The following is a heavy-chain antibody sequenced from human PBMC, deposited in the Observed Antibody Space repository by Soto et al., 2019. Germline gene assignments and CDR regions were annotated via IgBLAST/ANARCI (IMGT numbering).Heavy chain of an antibody. J-gene: IGHJ6*02. D-gene: IGHD1-26*01. Sequence: SETLSLTCTVSGGSISSGGYYWSWIRQHPGKGLEWIGYIYYSGSTYYNPSLKSRVTISVDTSKNQFSLKLSSVTAADSAVYYCARASLGATDGYGMDVWGQGTTVTVSS. CDR3: ARASLGATDGYGMDV. CDR1: GGSISSGGYY. V-gene: IGHV4-31*03. CDR2: IYYSGST.